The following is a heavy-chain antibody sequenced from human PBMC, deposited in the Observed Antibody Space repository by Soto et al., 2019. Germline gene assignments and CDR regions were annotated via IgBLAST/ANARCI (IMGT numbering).Heavy chain of an antibody. CDR1: CGSISSGDYY. CDR2: IYYSGNT. J-gene: IGHJ5*02. Sequence: PSQTLSLTCTVSCGSISSGDYYWSCLLQPPGTGLGWIGYIYYSGNTYYNPSLKSRVTISVDTSKNQFSLKLSSVTAADTAVYYCARVPPPGKPTWFEPWGQGTLVTVSS. CDR3: ARVPPPGKPTWFEP. D-gene: IGHD6-13*01. V-gene: IGHV4-30-4*01.